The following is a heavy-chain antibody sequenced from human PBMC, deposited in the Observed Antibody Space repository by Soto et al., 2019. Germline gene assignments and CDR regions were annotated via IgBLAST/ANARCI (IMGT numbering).Heavy chain of an antibody. J-gene: IGHJ6*03. CDR1: GGSFSGYY. Sequence: SETLSLTCAVYGGSFSGYYWSWIRQPPGKGLEWIGEINHSGSTNYNPSLKSRVTISVDTSKNQFSLKLSSVTAADTAVYYCARGRLGYCSGGSCYGGLSRDNYYYYMDVWGKGTTVTVSS. V-gene: IGHV4-34*01. CDR3: ARGRLGYCSGGSCYGGLSRDNYYYYMDV. CDR2: INHSGST. D-gene: IGHD2-15*01.